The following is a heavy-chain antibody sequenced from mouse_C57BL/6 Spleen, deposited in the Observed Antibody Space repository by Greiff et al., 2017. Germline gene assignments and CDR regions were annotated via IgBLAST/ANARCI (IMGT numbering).Heavy chain of an antibody. J-gene: IGHJ4*01. D-gene: IGHD2-5*01. V-gene: IGHV5-6*01. CDR3: ARSSYYSKDYAMDY. CDR1: GFTFSSYG. Sequence: EVQGVESGGDLVKPGGSLKLSCAASGFTFSSYGMSWVRQTPDKRLEWVATISSGGSYTYYPASVKGRFTISRDNAKNTLYLQMSSLKSEDTAMYYCARSSYYSKDYAMDYWGQGTSVTVSS. CDR2: ISSGGSYT.